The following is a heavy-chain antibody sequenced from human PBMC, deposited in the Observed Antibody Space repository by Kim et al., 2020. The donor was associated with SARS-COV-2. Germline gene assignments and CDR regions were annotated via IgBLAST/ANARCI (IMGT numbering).Heavy chain of an antibody. V-gene: IGHV3-23*01. D-gene: IGHD3-22*01. CDR1: GFTFGTFA. J-gene: IGHJ4*01. CDR3: AKDTFYDSSDHYYVGAFD. CDR2: ISGGGNP. Sequence: GGSLRPSCAASGFTFGTFAMNWVRQAPGKGLEWVSSISGGGNPYYADSVKGRFTISRDNSKNTLYLQMSGLSAQDTAVYYCAKDTFYDSSDHYYVGAFD.